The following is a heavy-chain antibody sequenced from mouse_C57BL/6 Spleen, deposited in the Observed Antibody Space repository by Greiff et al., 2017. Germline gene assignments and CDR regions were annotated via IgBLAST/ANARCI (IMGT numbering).Heavy chain of an antibody. CDR2: ISSGSSTI. J-gene: IGHJ4*01. V-gene: IGHV5-17*01. D-gene: IGHD3-2*01. Sequence: EVMLVESGGGLVKPGGSLKLSCAASGFTFSDYGMHWVRQAPEKGLEWVAYISSGSSTIYYADTVKGRVTISRDNAKNTLFLQMTSLRSEDTAMYYCARLDCDRGYYAMDYWGQGTSVTVSS. CDR3: ARLDCDRGYYAMDY. CDR1: GFTFSDYG.